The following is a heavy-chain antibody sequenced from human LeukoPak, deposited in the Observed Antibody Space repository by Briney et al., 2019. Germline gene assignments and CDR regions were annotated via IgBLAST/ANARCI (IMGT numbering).Heavy chain of an antibody. Sequence: GGSLRLSCAASGFTFDDYGMTWVRQAPGKGLEWVSTINDGGSITYYADSVKGRFTISRDNSKNTLFLQMSSLRVEDTAVYYCAKDPLPYSGSYYSYYYYYMDVWGKGTTVTISS. J-gene: IGHJ6*03. CDR1: GFTFDDYG. CDR2: INDGGSIT. CDR3: AKDPLPYSGSYYSYYYYYMDV. D-gene: IGHD1-26*01. V-gene: IGHV3-23*01.